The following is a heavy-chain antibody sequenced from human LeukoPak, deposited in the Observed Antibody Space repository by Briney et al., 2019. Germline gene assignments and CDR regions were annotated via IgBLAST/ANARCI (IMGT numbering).Heavy chain of an antibody. V-gene: IGHV3-11*04. CDR2: IPGSGGTI. CDR1: GFTFSDYY. CDR3: ARVGNYYGSGSFHYYYYYGMDV. J-gene: IGHJ6*02. Sequence: GGSLRLSCAASGFTFSDYYMSWIRQAPGKGLEWISYIPGSGGTIYYADSVKGRFTISRDNAKNSLYLQMNSLRAEDTAVYYCARVGNYYGSGSFHYYYYYGMDVWGQGTTVTVSS. D-gene: IGHD3-10*01.